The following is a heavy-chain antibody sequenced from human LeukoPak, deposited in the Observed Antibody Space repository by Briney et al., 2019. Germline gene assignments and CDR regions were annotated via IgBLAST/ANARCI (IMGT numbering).Heavy chain of an antibody. Sequence: GGSLRLSCAAPGFTFSSYGMHWVRQAPGKGLEWVAVIWYDGSNKYYADSVKGRFTISRDNSKNTLYLQMNSLRAEDTAVYYCARDGSPPGGLNWFDPWGQGTLVTVSS. CDR3: ARDGSPPGGLNWFDP. CDR1: GFTFSSYG. V-gene: IGHV3-33*01. CDR2: IWYDGSNK. J-gene: IGHJ5*02. D-gene: IGHD3-16*01.